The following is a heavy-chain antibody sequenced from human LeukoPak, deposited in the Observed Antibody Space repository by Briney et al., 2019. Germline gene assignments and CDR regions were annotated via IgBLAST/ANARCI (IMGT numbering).Heavy chain of an antibody. D-gene: IGHD3-9*01. CDR2: ISSSSSYI. CDR3: AREGTLVTRPRDAFDI. J-gene: IGHJ3*02. V-gene: IGHV3-21*01. Sequence: SGGSLRLSCAASGFTFSSYSMNWVRQAPGKGLEWVSSISSSSSYIYYADSVKGRFTISRDNAKNSLYLQMNSLRAEDTAVYYCAREGTLVTRPRDAFDIWGQGTMVTVSS. CDR1: GFTFSSYS.